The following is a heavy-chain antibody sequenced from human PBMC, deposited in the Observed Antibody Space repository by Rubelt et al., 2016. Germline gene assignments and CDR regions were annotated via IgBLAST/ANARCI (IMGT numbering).Heavy chain of an antibody. J-gene: IGHJ4*02. CDR1: GGSISSSSYY. V-gene: IGHV4-39*07. Sequence: QLQLQESGPGLVKPSETLSLTCTVSGGSISSSSYYWGWIRQPPGKGLEWIGSIFYSGSTYYNPSLKGRATIAVDTSKNQFSLKLSSVTAADTAVYYCARDRGGRYEDWGQGTLVTVSS. D-gene: IGHD1-26*01. CDR3: ARDRGGRYED. CDR2: IFYSGST.